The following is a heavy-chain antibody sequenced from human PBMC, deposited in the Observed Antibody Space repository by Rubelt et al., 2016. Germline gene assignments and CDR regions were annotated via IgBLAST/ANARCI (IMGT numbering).Heavy chain of an antibody. CDR3: ARVLRYYGSGYYFDY. CDR2: IYHSGST. CDR1: GGSISSSNW. D-gene: IGHD3-10*01. V-gene: IGHV4-4*02. Sequence: QVQLQESGPGLVKPSGTLSLTCAVSGGSISSSNWWSWVRQPPGKGLEWIGEIYHSGSTNYNPSLKGRVTISVDKSKNQFSLKLSSVTAADTAVYYCARVLRYYGSGYYFDYWGQGTLVTVSS. J-gene: IGHJ4*02.